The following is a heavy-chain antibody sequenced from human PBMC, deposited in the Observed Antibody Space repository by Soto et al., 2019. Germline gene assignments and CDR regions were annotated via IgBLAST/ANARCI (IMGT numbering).Heavy chain of an antibody. D-gene: IGHD6-19*01. CDR3: AKDQQWLVHRYFDY. CDR1: GFTFSSYA. CDR2: ISGSGGST. Sequence: EVQLLESGGGLVQPGGSLRLSCAASGFTFSSYAMSWVRQAPGKGLEWVSAISGSGGSTYYADSVKGRFTISRDNSKNTLYLQMNRLRAEDSAVYYCAKDQQWLVHRYFDYWGQGTLVTVSS. J-gene: IGHJ4*02. V-gene: IGHV3-23*01.